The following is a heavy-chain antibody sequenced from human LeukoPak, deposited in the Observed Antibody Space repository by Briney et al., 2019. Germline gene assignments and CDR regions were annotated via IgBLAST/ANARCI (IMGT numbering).Heavy chain of an antibody. D-gene: IGHD4-23*01. J-gene: IGHJ6*03. CDR1: GFTFSGSA. Sequence: GGSLRLSCAASGFTFSGSAMHWVRQASGKGLEWVGRIRSKANSYATAYAASVKGRFTISRDDSKNTAYLQMNSLKTEDTAVYYCTRYGGNPKTPEYYYYYMDVWGKGTTVTVSS. CDR3: TRYGGNPKTPEYYYYYMDV. V-gene: IGHV3-73*01. CDR2: IRSKANSYAT.